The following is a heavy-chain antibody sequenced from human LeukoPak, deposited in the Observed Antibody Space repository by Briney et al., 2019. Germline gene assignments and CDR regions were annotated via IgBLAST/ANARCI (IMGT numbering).Heavy chain of an antibody. J-gene: IGHJ6*04. D-gene: IGHD3-22*01. V-gene: IGHV4-59*01. CDR2: IYYSGST. Sequence: SETLSLTCTVSGGSINSYYWSWIRQPPGMGLEWIGYIYYSGSTNYNPSLRSRVSISLDTSRNQFSLNLSSVTAADAAVYFCARAPAGPPYYYIQLWGRGTTVTVSS. CDR1: GGSINSYY. CDR3: ARAPAGPPYYYIQL.